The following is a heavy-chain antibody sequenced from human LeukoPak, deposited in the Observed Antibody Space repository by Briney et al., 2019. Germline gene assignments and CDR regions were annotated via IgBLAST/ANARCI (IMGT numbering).Heavy chain of an antibody. J-gene: IGHJ4*02. D-gene: IGHD6-19*01. CDR2: INHSGST. CDR3: ARVGVEWLARWLFDY. V-gene: IGHV4-34*01. Sequence: SETLSLTCAVYGGSFSGYYWSWIRQPPGKGLEWIGEINHSGSTNYNPSLKSRVTISVDTSKNQFSLKLSSVTAADTAVYYCARVGVEWLARWLFDYWGQGTLVTVSS. CDR1: GGSFSGYY.